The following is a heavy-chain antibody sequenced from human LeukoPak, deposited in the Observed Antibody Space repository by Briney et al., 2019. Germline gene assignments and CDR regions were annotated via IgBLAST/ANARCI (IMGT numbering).Heavy chain of an antibody. J-gene: IGHJ6*02. Sequence: GGSLRLSCAAPGFTFSSYSMNWVRQAPGKGLEWVSYISTSGSTIYYADSVKGRFTISRDNAKNSLFLQMNSLRDEDTAVYYCTRVQAGRAGLMDVWGRGTTVTVSS. CDR1: GFTFSSYS. V-gene: IGHV3-48*02. CDR2: ISTSGSTI. CDR3: TRVQAGRAGLMDV. D-gene: IGHD6-13*01.